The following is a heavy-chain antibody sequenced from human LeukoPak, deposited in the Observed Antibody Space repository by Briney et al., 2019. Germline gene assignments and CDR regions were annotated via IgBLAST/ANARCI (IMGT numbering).Heavy chain of an antibody. D-gene: IGHD2-2*01. J-gene: IGHJ4*02. CDR1: GVSISSYY. CDR3: ARGASSFDY. Sequence: SETLSLTCTVSGVSISSYYWSWIRQPPGKGLEWIAYIYYSGSTNYNPSPKSRVTISVDTSKNQFSLKLTSVTAADTAVYYCARGASSFDYWGQGTLVTVSS. V-gene: IGHV4-59*01. CDR2: IYYSGST.